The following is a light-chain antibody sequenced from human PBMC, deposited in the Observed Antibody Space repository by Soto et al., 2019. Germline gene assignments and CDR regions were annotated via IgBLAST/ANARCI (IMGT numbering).Light chain of an antibody. V-gene: IGKV3-20*01. CDR3: QQYGSSLYT. Sequence: EIVLTQSPGTLSLSPGERATLSCRASQSVSSTHLAWYQQKPGQAPRLLIYGASSRATGIPDRFSGSGSGTDFTLTIRRLEPEDCAVYYCQQYGSSLYTFGQGTKLEIK. CDR2: GAS. CDR1: QSVSSTH. J-gene: IGKJ2*01.